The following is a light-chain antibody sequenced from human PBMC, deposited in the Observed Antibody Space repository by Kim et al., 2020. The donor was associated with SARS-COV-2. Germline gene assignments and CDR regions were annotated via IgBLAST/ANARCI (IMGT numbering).Light chain of an antibody. J-gene: IGKJ4*01. CDR1: QSVNSW. CDR3: QQYNSNPLT. Sequence: AFIGDRVTITCRASQSVNSWLAWYQQKPGKVPKLLIYKTSSLESGVPSRFSGSGSGTEFTLTISSLQPDDFATFYCQQYNSNPLTFGGGTKVDIK. V-gene: IGKV1-5*03. CDR2: KTS.